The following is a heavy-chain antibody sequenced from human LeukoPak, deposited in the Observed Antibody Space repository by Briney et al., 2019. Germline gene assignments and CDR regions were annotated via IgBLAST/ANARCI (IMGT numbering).Heavy chain of an antibody. D-gene: IGHD3-10*01. CDR1: GYTFTGYY. Sequence: ASVKVSCKASGYTFTGYYMHWVRQAPGQGLEWMGWINPNSGGTNYAQKFQGRVTMTRDTSISTAYMELSRLRSDGTAVYYCARPMVRGYYYYMDVWGKGTTVTISS. V-gene: IGHV1-2*02. CDR2: INPNSGGT. CDR3: ARPMVRGYYYYMDV. J-gene: IGHJ6*03.